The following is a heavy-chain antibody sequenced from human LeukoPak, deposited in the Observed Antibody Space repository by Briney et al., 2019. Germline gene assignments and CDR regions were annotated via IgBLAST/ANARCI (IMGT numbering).Heavy chain of an antibody. CDR2: IYHSGST. CDR1: GYSISSGYY. Sequence: SETLSLTCAVSGYSISSGYYWGWIWQPPGKGLEWIGSIYHSGSTYYNPSLKSRVTISVDTSKNQFSLKLSSVTAADTAVYYCARLAAAHGINYYYYYYMDVWGKGTTVTVSS. J-gene: IGHJ6*03. D-gene: IGHD6-13*01. CDR3: ARLAAAHGINYYYYYYMDV. V-gene: IGHV4-38-2*01.